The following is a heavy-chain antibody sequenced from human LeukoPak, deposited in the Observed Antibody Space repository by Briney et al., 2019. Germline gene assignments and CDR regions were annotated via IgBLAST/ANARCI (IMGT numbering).Heavy chain of an antibody. Sequence: PSETLSLTCTVSGGSISSYYWSWIRQPPGKGVEWIGYVYDSGRTNCNPSLKSRVTISVDTSKNQFSLKLNSVTAADTALYYCARHGASWTFDYWGQGALVTVSS. CDR1: GGSISSYY. CDR3: ARHGASWTFDY. CDR2: VYDSGRT. V-gene: IGHV4-59*08. D-gene: IGHD2-2*01. J-gene: IGHJ4*02.